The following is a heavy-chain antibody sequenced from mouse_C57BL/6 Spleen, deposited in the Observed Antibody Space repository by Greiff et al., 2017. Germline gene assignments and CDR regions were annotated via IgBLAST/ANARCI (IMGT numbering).Heavy chain of an antibody. CDR1: GYTFTDYN. CDR3: ARSGDGYYWYFDV. V-gene: IGHV1-18*01. Sequence: VQLQQSGPELVKPGASVKIPCKASGYTFTDYNMDWVKQSHGKSLEWIGDINPNNGGTIYNQKFKGKATLTVDKSSSTAYMELRSLTPEDTAVYYCARSGDGYYWYFDVWGTGTTVTVSS. D-gene: IGHD2-3*01. CDR2: INPNNGGT. J-gene: IGHJ1*03.